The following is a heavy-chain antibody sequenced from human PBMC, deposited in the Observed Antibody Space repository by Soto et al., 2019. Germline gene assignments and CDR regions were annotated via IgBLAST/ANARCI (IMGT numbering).Heavy chain of an antibody. D-gene: IGHD6-13*01. J-gene: IGHJ4*02. CDR2: IYYSGST. CDR1: GCSLSSFY. CDR3: ASRHSSPYFDY. Sequence: PSETLSLTCTVSGCSLSSFYWSWIRQPPGKGLEWIGYIYYSGSTYYNPSLKSRVTISVDTSKNQFSLKLNSVTAADTAVYYCASRHSSPYFDYWGQGTLVTLSS. V-gene: IGHV4-59*08.